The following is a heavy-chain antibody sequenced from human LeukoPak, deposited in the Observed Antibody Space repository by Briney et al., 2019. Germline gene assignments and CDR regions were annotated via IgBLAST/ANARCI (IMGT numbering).Heavy chain of an antibody. Sequence: SETLSLTCTVSGGSISSSSYYWGWIRQPPEKGLEWIGSIYYSGSTYYNPSLKSRVTISVDTSKNQFSLKLSSVTAADTAVYYCARHRRDSYGVGYWGQGTLVTVSS. J-gene: IGHJ4*02. CDR2: IYYSGST. CDR3: ARHRRDSYGVGY. V-gene: IGHV4-39*01. CDR1: GGSISSSSYY. D-gene: IGHD5-18*01.